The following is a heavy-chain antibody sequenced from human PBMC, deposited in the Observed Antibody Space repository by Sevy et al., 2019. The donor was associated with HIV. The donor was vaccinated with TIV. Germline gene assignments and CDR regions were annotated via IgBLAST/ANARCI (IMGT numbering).Heavy chain of an antibody. CDR1: GFTFSSYS. D-gene: IGHD2-2*01. CDR2: ISSSSSYI. V-gene: IGHV3-21*01. Sequence: GGSLRLSCAASGFTFSSYSMNWVRQAPGKGLEWVSSISSSSSYIYYADSVKGRFTISRDNAKNSLYLQMNSLRAEDMAVYYCASALPAAKGGDYWGQGTLVTVSS. CDR3: ASALPAAKGGDY. J-gene: IGHJ4*02.